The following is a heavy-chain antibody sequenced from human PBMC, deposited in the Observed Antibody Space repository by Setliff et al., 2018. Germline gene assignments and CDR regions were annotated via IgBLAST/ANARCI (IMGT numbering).Heavy chain of an antibody. J-gene: IGHJ4*02. CDR2: MNPNSGNT. V-gene: IGHV1-8*02. Sequence: ASVKVSCKASGYTFTSYDINWVRQATGQGLEWMGWMNPNSGNTGYAQRFQGRVTMTTDTSTSTAYMELRSLKSEDTAVYYCARSPFPVDTVMVTTFDSCGQGTLVTVSS. CDR3: ARSPFPVDTVMVTTFDS. CDR1: GYTFTSYD. D-gene: IGHD5-18*01.